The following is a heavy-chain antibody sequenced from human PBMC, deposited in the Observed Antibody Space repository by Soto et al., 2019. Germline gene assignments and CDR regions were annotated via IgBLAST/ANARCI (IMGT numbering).Heavy chain of an antibody. Sequence: QAQLVQSGAEVNKPGASVKVSCKASGYSFTDFAMHWVRLASGQRLEWMGWINADKGDTKYSPKFQGRVTITRDTSATTVYMELTSLRSEDTAVYYCARGPLSGVATIWDYANWFDPWGQGSLVTVST. CDR1: GYSFTDFA. D-gene: IGHD5-12*01. V-gene: IGHV1-3*01. CDR2: INADKGDT. J-gene: IGHJ5*02. CDR3: ARGPLSGVATIWDYANWFDP.